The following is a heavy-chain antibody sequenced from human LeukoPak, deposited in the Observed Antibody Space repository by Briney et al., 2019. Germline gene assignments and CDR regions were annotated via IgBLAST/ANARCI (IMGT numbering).Heavy chain of an antibody. Sequence: GGSLRLSCAASGFTFSSYSMNWVRQAPGKGLEWVSSISSSSSYIYYADSVKGGFTISRDNAKNSLYLQMNSLRAEDTAVYYCARAMGGPGAFDIWGQGTMVTVSS. CDR1: GFTFSSYS. CDR3: ARAMGGPGAFDI. CDR2: ISSSSSYI. J-gene: IGHJ3*02. D-gene: IGHD1-26*01. V-gene: IGHV3-21*01.